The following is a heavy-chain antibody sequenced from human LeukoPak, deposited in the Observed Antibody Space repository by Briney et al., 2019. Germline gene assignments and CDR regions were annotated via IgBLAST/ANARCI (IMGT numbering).Heavy chain of an antibody. V-gene: IGHV3-33*01. Sequence: PGGSLRLSCAASGFTFSTYGMHWVRQAPGKGLEWVAVRWYDGSIKYYGDSVKGRFTISRDNSKNTLYLQMNSLRAEDTAMYYCARAVGPFDFWGPGTLVIVSS. J-gene: IGHJ3*01. CDR3: ARAVGPFDF. CDR1: GFTFSTYG. CDR2: RWYDGSIK.